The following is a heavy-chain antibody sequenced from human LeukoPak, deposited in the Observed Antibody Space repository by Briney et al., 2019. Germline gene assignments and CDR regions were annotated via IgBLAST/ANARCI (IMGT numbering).Heavy chain of an antibody. V-gene: IGHV1-69*05. CDR1: GGTLSSYA. D-gene: IGHD3-22*01. Sequence: GASVKVSCKASGGTLSSYAISWVRQAPGQGLEWMGRIIPIFGTANYAQKFQGRVTITTDESTSTAYMELSSLRSEDTAVYYCARDRYYDSSGLQFDYWGQGTLVTVSS. J-gene: IGHJ4*02. CDR3: ARDRYYDSSGLQFDY. CDR2: IIPIFGTA.